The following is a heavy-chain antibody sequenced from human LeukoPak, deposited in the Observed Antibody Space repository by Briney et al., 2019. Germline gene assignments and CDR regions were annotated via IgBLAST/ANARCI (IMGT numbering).Heavy chain of an antibody. D-gene: IGHD4-11*01. J-gene: IGHJ6*03. CDR1: GYTFIGYY. CDR3: ATSAGDYRAGHYYYMGV. Sequence: ASVKVSCKASGYTFIGYYFHWVRQAPGQGLEWMGWINPNTAGTNYAQKFLGGVTLTWDTSISTAYMELTRLTSDDTAVYYCATSAGDYRAGHYYYMGVWGKGTSVTVSS. V-gene: IGHV1-2*02. CDR2: INPNTAGT.